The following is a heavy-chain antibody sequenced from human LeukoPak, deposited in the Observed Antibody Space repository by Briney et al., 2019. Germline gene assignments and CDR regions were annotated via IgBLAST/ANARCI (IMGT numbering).Heavy chain of an antibody. V-gene: IGHV4-34*01. CDR3: ATTTIRLGY. J-gene: IGHJ4*02. D-gene: IGHD1-26*01. CDR2: ISNSGST. CDR1: GGSFSGYY. Sequence: SETLSLTCAVYGGSFSGYYWSWIRQPPGKGLEWIGSISNSGSTYYNPSLKSRVTISVDTSNNQFSLKLSSVTAADTAVYYCATTTIRLGYWGQGTLVTVSS.